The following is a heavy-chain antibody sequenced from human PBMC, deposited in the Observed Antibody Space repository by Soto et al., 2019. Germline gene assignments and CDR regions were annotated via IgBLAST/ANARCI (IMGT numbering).Heavy chain of an antibody. V-gene: IGHV1-18*01. Sequence: QVQLVQSGAEVKKPGASVKVSCKASGYTFSSYAISWVRQAPGQGLEWMGWISVYNGNTNYAQKFQGRVTMTTDTSTSTAYMELRSLRSDDTAVYYCAVSGLNYYYYYYMDVWGKGTTVTVSS. J-gene: IGHJ6*03. CDR2: ISVYNGNT. CDR1: GYTFSSYA. CDR3: AVSGLNYYYYYYMDV. D-gene: IGHD3-3*02.